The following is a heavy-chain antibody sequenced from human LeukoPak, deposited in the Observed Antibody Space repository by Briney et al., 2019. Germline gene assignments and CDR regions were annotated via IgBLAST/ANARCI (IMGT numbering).Heavy chain of an antibody. J-gene: IGHJ4*02. CDR1: GGSISSNSYY. D-gene: IGHD2-15*01. V-gene: IGHV4-39*07. CDR2: IYYSGST. CDR3: AREVAIALIQPQTLFDS. Sequence: SETLSLTCTVSGGSISSNSYYWGWIRQPPGKGLEWIGSIYYSGSTYYNPSLKSRVTISVDSSKNQFSLKLSSVTAADTAMYYCAREVAIALIQPQTLFDSWGQGTLVTVSS.